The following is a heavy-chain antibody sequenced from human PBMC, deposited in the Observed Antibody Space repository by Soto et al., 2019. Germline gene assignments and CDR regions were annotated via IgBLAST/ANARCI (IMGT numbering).Heavy chain of an antibody. CDR2: IYYSGST. D-gene: IGHD6-13*01. J-gene: IGHJ5*02. V-gene: IGHV4-31*03. Sequence: SETLSLTCTVSGGSISSGGYYWSWIRQHPGKGLEWIGYIYYSGSTYYNPSLKSRVTISVDTSKNQFSLKLSSVTAADTAVYYCARDIAAARTLGSYNWFDPWGQGTLVTVSS. CDR1: GGSISSGGYY. CDR3: ARDIAAARTLGSYNWFDP.